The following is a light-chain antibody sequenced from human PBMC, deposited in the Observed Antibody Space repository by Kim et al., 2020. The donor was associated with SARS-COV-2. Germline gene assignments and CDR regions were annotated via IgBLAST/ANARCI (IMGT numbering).Light chain of an antibody. J-gene: IGLJ2*01. CDR3: SSYAGSNTVV. Sequence: QSALTQPPSASGSPGQSVTISCTGTYSDVGGYNYVSWFQQFPGKAPKLIIYEVTKRPSGVPDLLSGSKSGNTASLTVSGLQAEDEADYFCSSYAGSNTVVFGGGTKLTVL. CDR2: EVT. CDR1: YSDVGGYNY. V-gene: IGLV2-8*01.